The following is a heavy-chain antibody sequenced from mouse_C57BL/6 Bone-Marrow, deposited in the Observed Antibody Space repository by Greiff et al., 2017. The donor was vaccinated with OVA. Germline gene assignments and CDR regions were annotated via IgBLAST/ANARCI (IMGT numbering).Heavy chain of an antibody. V-gene: IGHV1-55*01. D-gene: IGHD1-1*01. CDR2: IYPGSGST. Sequence: QVQLKQPGAELVKPGASVKMSCKASGYTFTSYWITWVKQRPGQGLEWIGDIYPGSGSTNYNEKFKSKATLTVDTSSSTAYMQLSSLTSEDSAVYYCARTDTTVPRRYYFDYWGQGTTLTVSS. CDR3: ARTDTTVPRRYYFDY. J-gene: IGHJ2*01. CDR1: GYTFTSYW.